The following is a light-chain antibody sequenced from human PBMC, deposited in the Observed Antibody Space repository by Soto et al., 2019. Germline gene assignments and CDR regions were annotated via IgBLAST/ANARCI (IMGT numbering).Light chain of an antibody. CDR2: DAS. Sequence: EIVLTQSPATLSVSPGERATLSCRATQNIYTDLGWYQQKPGQAPRLLIFDASNRAIGTPGRFSGSGSGTDFPLTISSLEPEDFAVYYCQQRNKWPRTFGQGTKVEI. J-gene: IGKJ1*01. CDR3: QQRNKWPRT. V-gene: IGKV3-11*01. CDR1: QNIYTD.